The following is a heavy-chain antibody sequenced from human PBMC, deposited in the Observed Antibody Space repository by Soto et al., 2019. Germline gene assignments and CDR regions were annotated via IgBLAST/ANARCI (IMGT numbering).Heavy chain of an antibody. CDR1: GGTFSSYT. Sequence: GASVKVSCKASGGTFSSYTISWVRQAPGQRLERMGWINAGNGNTKYSQKFQGRVTITRDTSASTAYMELSSLRSEDTAVYYCARAPKSSIPRITGTPRWFFDYWGQGTLVTVSS. CDR2: INAGNGNT. J-gene: IGHJ4*02. D-gene: IGHD1-20*01. V-gene: IGHV1-3*01. CDR3: ARAPKSSIPRITGTPRWFFDY.